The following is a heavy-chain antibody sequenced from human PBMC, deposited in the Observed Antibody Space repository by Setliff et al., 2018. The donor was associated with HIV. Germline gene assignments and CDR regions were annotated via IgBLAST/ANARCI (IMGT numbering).Heavy chain of an antibody. CDR3: ARERITMIRGVNGDY. Sequence: GASVKVSCKASGYSFTSHWMHWVRQAPGQGLEWMGRIIPIFGTTNYAQKFQGRVTITADKSTSTAYMELSSLRSEDTAVYFCARERITMIRGVNGDYWGQGTLVTVSS. J-gene: IGHJ4*02. CDR2: IIPIFGTT. V-gene: IGHV1-69*06. D-gene: IGHD3-10*01. CDR1: GYSFTSHW.